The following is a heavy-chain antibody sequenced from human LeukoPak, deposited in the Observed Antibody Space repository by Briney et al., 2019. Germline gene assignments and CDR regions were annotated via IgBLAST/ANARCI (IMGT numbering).Heavy chain of an antibody. CDR3: ARDGSAVAGSDY. CDR2: ISSSSSAI. Sequence: GGSLRLCCAASGFTISSYSISWVRQAPGKGLEWVSYISSSSSAIYYADSVKGRFTISRDNAKNSLYLQMNSLRDEDTALYYRARDGSAVAGSDYCSQGTLVTVSS. J-gene: IGHJ4*02. V-gene: IGHV3-48*02. CDR1: GFTISSYS. D-gene: IGHD6-19*01.